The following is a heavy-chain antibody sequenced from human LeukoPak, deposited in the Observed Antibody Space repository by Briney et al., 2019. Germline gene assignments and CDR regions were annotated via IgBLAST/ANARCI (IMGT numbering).Heavy chain of an antibody. V-gene: IGHV4-4*02. D-gene: IGHD4-17*01. CDR2: IYHSGST. J-gene: IGHJ4*02. CDR1: GSSISSSNW. Sequence: SETLSLTCAVSGSSISSSNWWSWVRQPPGKGLEWIGEIYHSGSTNYNPSLKSRVTISVDKSKNQFSLKLSSVTAADTAVYYCAAGLNDYGDYDLDYWGQGTLVTVSS. CDR3: AAGLNDYGDYDLDY.